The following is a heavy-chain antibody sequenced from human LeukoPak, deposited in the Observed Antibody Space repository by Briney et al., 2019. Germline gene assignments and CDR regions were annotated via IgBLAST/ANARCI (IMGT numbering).Heavy chain of an antibody. J-gene: IGHJ4*02. V-gene: IGHV3-23*01. CDR2: ISGSGGST. Sequence: GGSLRLSCAASGFTFSSYAMSWVRQAPGKGLEWVSAISGSGGSTYYADSVKGRFTISRNNAKNSLYLQMNSLRAEDTAVYYCARDGYTLTGTTGFDYWGQGTLVTVSS. CDR1: GFTFSSYA. CDR3: ARDGYTLTGTTGFDY. D-gene: IGHD1-7*01.